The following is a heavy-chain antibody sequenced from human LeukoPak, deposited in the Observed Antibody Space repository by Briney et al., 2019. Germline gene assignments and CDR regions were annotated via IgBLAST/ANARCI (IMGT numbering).Heavy chain of an antibody. D-gene: IGHD2-2*01. Sequence: SETLSLTCTVSGGSISSGGYYWSWIRQPPGKGLEWIGYIYHSGSTYYNPSLKSRVTISVDRSKNQFSLKLSSVTAADTAVYYCARGDIVVVPANPRDYYYMDVWGKGTTVTVSS. CDR3: ARGDIVVVPANPRDYYYMDV. J-gene: IGHJ6*03. CDR1: GGSISSGGYY. V-gene: IGHV4-30-2*01. CDR2: IYHSGST.